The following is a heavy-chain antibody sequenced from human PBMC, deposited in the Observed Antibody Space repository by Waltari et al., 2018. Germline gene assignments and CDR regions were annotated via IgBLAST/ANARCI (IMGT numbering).Heavy chain of an antibody. D-gene: IGHD6-19*01. Sequence: QVQLQESGPGLVKPSETLSLTCTVSGYSISSGSYWGWIRQPPGKGLEWIGSIYHSGSTYYHPSLKSRVTISVDTSKNQFSLKLSSVTAADTAVYYCARCRGQWLVQDYAFDIWGQGTMVTVSS. CDR1: GYSISSGSY. J-gene: IGHJ3*02. CDR2: IYHSGST. CDR3: ARCRGQWLVQDYAFDI. V-gene: IGHV4-38-2*02.